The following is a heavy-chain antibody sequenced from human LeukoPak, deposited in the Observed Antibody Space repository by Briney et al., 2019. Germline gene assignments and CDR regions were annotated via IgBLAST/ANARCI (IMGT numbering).Heavy chain of an antibody. J-gene: IGHJ4*02. CDR2: IKQDGSEK. Sequence: PGGSLRLSCAASGFTFSSYWMSWVRQAPGKGLEWVANIKQDGSEKYYVDSVKGRFTISRDNAKNSLYLQMNSLRAEDTAVYYCARVLGYSTGWYYFDHWGQGTLVTVSS. D-gene: IGHD6-19*01. CDR1: GFTFSSYW. CDR3: ARVLGYSTGWYYFDH. V-gene: IGHV3-7*01.